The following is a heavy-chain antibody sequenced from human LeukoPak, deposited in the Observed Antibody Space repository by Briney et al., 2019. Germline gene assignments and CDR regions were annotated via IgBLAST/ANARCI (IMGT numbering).Heavy chain of an antibody. D-gene: IGHD3-10*01. CDR3: ARDAQDYYGSGNTMGY. CDR2: ISSSSSYI. J-gene: IGHJ4*02. Sequence: GGSLRLSCAASRFTFSSYSMNWVRQAPGKGLEWVSSISSSSSYIYYADSVKGRFTISRDNAKNSLYLQMNSLRAEDTAVYYCARDAQDYYGSGNTMGYWGQGTLVTVSS. CDR1: RFTFSSYS. V-gene: IGHV3-21*01.